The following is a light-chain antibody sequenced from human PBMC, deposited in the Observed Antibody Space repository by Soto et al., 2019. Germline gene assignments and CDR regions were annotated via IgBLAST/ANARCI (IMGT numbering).Light chain of an antibody. V-gene: IGKV1-12*01. J-gene: IGKJ5*01. CDR3: QQSYSTPIT. Sequence: DIQMTQSPSSVSASVGDSVTITCRASQGVSDWVAWYQQKPGEAPKLLIYGSSSLLSGVPSRFSGTRSGTDFTLTISSLQPEDFVTYYCQQSYSTPITFGQGTRLEI. CDR1: QGVSDW. CDR2: GSS.